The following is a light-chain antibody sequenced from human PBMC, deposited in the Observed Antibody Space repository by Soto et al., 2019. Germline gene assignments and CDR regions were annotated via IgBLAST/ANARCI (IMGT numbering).Light chain of an antibody. Sequence: EVVMTQSPATLSVSPGERATLSCRASPFVSTNLAWYQQKPGQAPRLLISSASTRATGIPAQFSGRGSGTEFPLHIRSLQSEDSAVYYCQQFNHLPPLTVGGGTKVEIK. V-gene: IGKV3-15*01. J-gene: IGKJ4*01. CDR3: QQFNHLPPLT. CDR1: PFVSTN. CDR2: SAS.